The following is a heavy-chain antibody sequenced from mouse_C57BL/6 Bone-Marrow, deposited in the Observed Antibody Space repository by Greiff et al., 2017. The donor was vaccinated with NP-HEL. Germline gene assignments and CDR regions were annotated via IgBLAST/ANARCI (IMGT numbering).Heavy chain of an antibody. D-gene: IGHD1-1*01. CDR3: ARHSTVVATGEYYFDY. Sequence: VKLVESGPGLVAPSQSLSITCTVSGFSLTSYGVHWVRQPPGKGLEWLVVIWSDGSTTYNSALKSRLSISKDNSKSQVFLKMNSLQTDDTAMYYCARHSTVVATGEYYFDYWGQGTTLTVSS. V-gene: IGHV2-6-1*01. J-gene: IGHJ2*01. CDR2: IWSDGST. CDR1: GFSLTSYG.